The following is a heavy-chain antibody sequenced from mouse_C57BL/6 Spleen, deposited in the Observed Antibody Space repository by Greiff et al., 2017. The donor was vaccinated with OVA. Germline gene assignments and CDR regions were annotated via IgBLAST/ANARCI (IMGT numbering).Heavy chain of an antibody. D-gene: IGHD2-2*01. CDR1: GYTFTSYW. J-gene: IGHJ3*01. Sequence: QVQLQQPGAELVKPGASVKLSCKASGYTFTSYWMHWVKQRPGRGLEWIGRIDPNSGGTKYYEKFKSKATLTVAKPSSTSYNQHSSLTSEDAAVKYCARDYYGYDWFAYWGQGTLVTVSA. CDR2: IDPNSGGT. V-gene: IGHV1-72*01. CDR3: ARDYYGYDWFAY.